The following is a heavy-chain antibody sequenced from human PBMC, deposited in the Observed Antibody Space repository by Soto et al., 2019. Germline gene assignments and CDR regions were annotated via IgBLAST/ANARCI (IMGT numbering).Heavy chain of an antibody. D-gene: IGHD3-22*01. CDR2: INTSGGSS. V-gene: IGHV1-46*01. Sequence: QVQLVQSGAEVKKPGASVKVSCKASGYTFTSYYMHWVRQAPGQGLEWMGIINTSGGSSSYAQKFQGRVTMTRDTSTNTVSMELNSLSSEDTAVYYCGRGSLITMIVNYWGQGTLVTVSS. CDR1: GYTFTSYY. CDR3: GRGSLITMIVNY. J-gene: IGHJ4*02.